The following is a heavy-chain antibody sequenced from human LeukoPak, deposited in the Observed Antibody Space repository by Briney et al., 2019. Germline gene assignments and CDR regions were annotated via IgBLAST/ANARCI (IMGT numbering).Heavy chain of an antibody. CDR1: GGSISSDY. Sequence: SETLSLTCTVSGGSISSDYWSWIRQPPGKGLEWIGYIYYSGSTNYNPSLKSRVTISVDTSKKQFSLKLTSVTAADTAVYFCARDRSGYISSSDSYYYYMDVWGKGTTVTASS. V-gene: IGHV4-59*01. D-gene: IGHD6-6*01. CDR2: IYYSGST. CDR3: ARDRSGYISSSDSYYYYMDV. J-gene: IGHJ6*03.